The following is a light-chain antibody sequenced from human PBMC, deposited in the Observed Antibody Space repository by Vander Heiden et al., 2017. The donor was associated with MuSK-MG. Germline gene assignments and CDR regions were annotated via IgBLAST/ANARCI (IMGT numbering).Light chain of an antibody. CDR1: QNIMSY. J-gene: IGKJ2*02. CDR2: AAS. Sequence: DIQLTQSPSSLSASVGDRVTITCRASQNIMSYLNWYEQKPGKAPNLLIYAASSLQSGVPSRFSGSGSGTDFTLTISSLQPEDSATYFCQQSDSTLCTFGQGTKLEIK. V-gene: IGKV1-39*01. CDR3: QQSDSTLCT.